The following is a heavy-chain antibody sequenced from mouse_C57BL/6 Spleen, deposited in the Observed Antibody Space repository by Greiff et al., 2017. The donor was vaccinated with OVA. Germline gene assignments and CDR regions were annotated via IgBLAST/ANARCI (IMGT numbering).Heavy chain of an antibody. V-gene: IGHV1-59*01. CDR2: IDPSDSYT. D-gene: IGHD2-1*01. J-gene: IGHJ2*01. Sequence: QVQLQQPGAELVRPGTSVKLSCKASGYTFTSYWMHWVKQRPGQGLEWIGVIDPSDSYTNYNQKFKGKATLTVDTSSSTAYMQLSSLTSEECAVYYCARGGLYYGNSDYWGQGTTLTVSS. CDR1: GYTFTSYW. CDR3: ARGGLYYGNSDY.